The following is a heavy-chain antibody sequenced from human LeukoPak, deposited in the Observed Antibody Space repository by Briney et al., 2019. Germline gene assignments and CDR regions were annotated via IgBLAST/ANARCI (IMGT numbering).Heavy chain of an antibody. Sequence: GGSLRLSCAASGFTFSTYGMTWVRQAPGKGLEWVSSISGNGGSTYYADSVKGRFTTSRDNSENTVDLQMNSLRAEDTAVYYCARVTYGDYYFDYWGQGILVTVSS. J-gene: IGHJ4*02. D-gene: IGHD4-17*01. CDR2: ISGNGGST. CDR3: ARVTYGDYYFDY. V-gene: IGHV3-23*01. CDR1: GFTFSTYG.